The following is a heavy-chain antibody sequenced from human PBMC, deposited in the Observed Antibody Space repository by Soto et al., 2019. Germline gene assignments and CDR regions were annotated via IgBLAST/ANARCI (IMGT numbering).Heavy chain of an antibody. D-gene: IGHD2-8*01. CDR2: TNPNSGGT. CDR3: ARSREMAIHWFDP. J-gene: IGHJ5*02. Sequence: ASVKVSCKASGYTFTGYYMHWVRQAPGQGLEWMGWTNPNSGGTNYAQKFQGWVTMARDTSISTAYMELSRLRSDDTAVYYCARSREMAIHWFDPWGQGTLVTVSS. CDR1: GYTFTGYY. V-gene: IGHV1-2*04.